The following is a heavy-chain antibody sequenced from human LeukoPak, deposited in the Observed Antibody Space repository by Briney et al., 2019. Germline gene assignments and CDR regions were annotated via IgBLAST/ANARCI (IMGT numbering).Heavy chain of an antibody. CDR3: AKDRSPGNYPHY. Sequence: GGSLRLSCAASGFTFSSYGMHWVRQAPGKGLGWVAFIRCDGSNKYYADSVKGRFTISRDNSKNTLYLQMNSLRAEDTAVYYCAKDRSPGNYPHYWGQGTLVTVSS. D-gene: IGHD3-10*01. J-gene: IGHJ4*02. CDR2: IRCDGSNK. V-gene: IGHV3-30*02. CDR1: GFTFSSYG.